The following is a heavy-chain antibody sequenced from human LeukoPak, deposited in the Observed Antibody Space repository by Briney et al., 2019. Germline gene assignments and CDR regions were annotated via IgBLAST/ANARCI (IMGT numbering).Heavy chain of an antibody. D-gene: IGHD3-9*01. CDR2: IGGSGTNT. V-gene: IGHV3-23*01. Sequence: GGSLRLSCAASGFTFSTYAMSWVRQAPGKGLEWVSGIGGSGTNTYYTDSVKGRFTISRVNSKNTVYLQMNSLRVEDTAIYYCVKDSPTGYSISFDYWGQGTLVTVSS. CDR1: GFTFSTYA. CDR3: VKDSPTGYSISFDY. J-gene: IGHJ4*02.